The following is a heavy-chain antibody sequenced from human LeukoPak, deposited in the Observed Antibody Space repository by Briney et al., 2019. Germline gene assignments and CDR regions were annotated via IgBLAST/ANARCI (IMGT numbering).Heavy chain of an antibody. CDR1: GFTFSTYA. CDR2: IRNDGSDK. V-gene: IGHV3-30*02. CDR3: AKDGAQYFDY. Sequence: GGSLRLSCAASGFTFSTYAMNWVRLAPGKGLEWVAFIRNDGSDKYYGASVKGRFTISRDNPKNTVYLQMNSLRGEDTAEYYCAKDGAQYFDYWGQGILVTVSS. D-gene: IGHD1-26*01. J-gene: IGHJ4*02.